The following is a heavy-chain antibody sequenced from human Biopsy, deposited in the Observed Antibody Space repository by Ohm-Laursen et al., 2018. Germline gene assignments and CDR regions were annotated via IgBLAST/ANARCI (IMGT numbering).Heavy chain of an antibody. CDR1: GGDINNYY. CDR3: ASVVLGPTNDAFDL. J-gene: IGHJ3*01. V-gene: IGHV4-4*07. D-gene: IGHD3-22*01. Sequence: GTLSLTCNVSGGDINNYYWSWIRQPAGKGLEWIGRIYPGGSTNYNTSLKNRVTMSVDTSKKQLSLRLRSVTAADTAMYYCASVVLGPTNDAFDLWGQGTMVVVSS. CDR2: IYPGGST.